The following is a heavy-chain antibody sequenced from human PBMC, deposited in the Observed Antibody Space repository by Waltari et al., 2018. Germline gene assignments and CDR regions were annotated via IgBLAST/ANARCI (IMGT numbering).Heavy chain of an antibody. V-gene: IGHV3-23*01. D-gene: IGHD3-22*01. CDR3: AREVPPRSGFITLDY. CDR1: GFTFSDYS. J-gene: IGHJ4*02. CDR2: VGGNDGRT. Sequence: EVQVLESGGGLVQPGGSLRLSCVVSGFTFSDYSIAWVRQAPGKEMEWVSAVGGNDGRTHYADSVKGRFTISRDNSKNTVYLQMNSLRADDTAVYYCAREVPPRSGFITLDYWGQGTLVTVSS.